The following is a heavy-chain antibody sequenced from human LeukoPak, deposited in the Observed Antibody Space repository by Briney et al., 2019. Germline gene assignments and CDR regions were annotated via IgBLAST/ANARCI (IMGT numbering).Heavy chain of an antibody. D-gene: IGHD2-2*03. CDR3: ARDDPLDIVVVNGMDV. CDR1: GFTFSSYA. Sequence: GGSLRLSCAASGFTFSSYAMRWVRQAPGKGLEWVAVISYDGSNKYYADSVKGRFTISRDNSKNTLYLQMNSLRAEDTAVYYCARDDPLDIVVVNGMDVWGQGTTVTVSS. J-gene: IGHJ6*02. CDR2: ISYDGSNK. V-gene: IGHV3-30-3*01.